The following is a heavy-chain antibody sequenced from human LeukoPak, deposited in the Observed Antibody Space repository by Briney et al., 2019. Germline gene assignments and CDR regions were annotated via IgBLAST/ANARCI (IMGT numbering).Heavy chain of an antibody. V-gene: IGHV4-39*01. CDR1: GGPISSSNYY. Sequence: SETLSLTCTVSGGPISSSNYYWGWIRQPPGKGLEWIGSIYYSGSTYYNPSLKSRVTISVDTSKNQFSLKLSSVTAADTAVYYCARGGSGYDSFDYWGQGTLVTVSS. CDR2: IYYSGST. D-gene: IGHD5-12*01. CDR3: ARGGSGYDSFDY. J-gene: IGHJ4*02.